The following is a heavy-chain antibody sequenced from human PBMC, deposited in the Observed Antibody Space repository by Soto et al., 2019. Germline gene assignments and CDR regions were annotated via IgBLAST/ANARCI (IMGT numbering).Heavy chain of an antibody. Sequence: QVQLQESGPGLVKPSQTLSLTCTVSGDSIGTGGYYWDWIRQYPGKGPEWIGYIHYSGNTYYNPSLKSRLTISLDTSKNQFSLHLSSVTAADMAVYYCATNHDDISGRTPLIFDSWGQGTLVTVSS. D-gene: IGHD3-22*01. CDR2: IHYSGNT. J-gene: IGHJ4*02. V-gene: IGHV4-31*03. CDR1: GDSIGTGGYY. CDR3: ATNHDDISGRTPLIFDS.